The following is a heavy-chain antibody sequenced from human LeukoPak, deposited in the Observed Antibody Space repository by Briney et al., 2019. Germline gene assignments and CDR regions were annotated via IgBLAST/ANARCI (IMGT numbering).Heavy chain of an antibody. CDR2: ISYNGSR. Sequence: PSQTLSLTCTLSGGSINRGNYYWSWIRQHPGKGLEWIGYISYNGSRYYNPPLKSRLTISIDVSKNHSYRKLSSLTAADTAVYYRARELGGYGYNLRNRFDPWGQGTLVTVSS. D-gene: IGHD5-24*01. CDR1: GGSINRGNYY. CDR3: ARELGGYGYNLRNRFDP. J-gene: IGHJ5*02. V-gene: IGHV4-31*03.